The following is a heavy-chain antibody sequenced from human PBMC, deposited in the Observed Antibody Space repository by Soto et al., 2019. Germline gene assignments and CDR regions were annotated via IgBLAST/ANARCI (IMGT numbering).Heavy chain of an antibody. J-gene: IGHJ4*02. Sequence: GGSLSLSCAAPGFTFSSYAMHWVRQAPGKGLEWVAVISYDGSNKYYADSVKGRFTISRDNSKNTLYLQMNSLRAEDTAVYYCARDGIVGATTVRFFDYWGQGTLVTVSS. D-gene: IGHD1-26*01. CDR3: ARDGIVGATTVRFFDY. CDR2: ISYDGSNK. CDR1: GFTFSSYA. V-gene: IGHV3-30-3*01.